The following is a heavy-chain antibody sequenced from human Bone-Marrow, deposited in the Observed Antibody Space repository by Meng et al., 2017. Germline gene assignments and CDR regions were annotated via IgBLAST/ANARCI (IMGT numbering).Heavy chain of an antibody. J-gene: IGHJ4*02. V-gene: IGHV3-23*04. CDR2: ITGSGGST. CDR3: GKQYSGSYEY. CDR1: GFTFSSYA. Sequence: EVDVVCVWGGLCRPWGSLIISCASCGFTFSSYAMSWVRQAPGKGLEWLSAITGSGGSTYYADSVKGRFTISRDNSKNTLYLQMNSLRAEDTAIYYCGKQYSGSYEYWGQGTLVTVSS. D-gene: IGHD1-26*01.